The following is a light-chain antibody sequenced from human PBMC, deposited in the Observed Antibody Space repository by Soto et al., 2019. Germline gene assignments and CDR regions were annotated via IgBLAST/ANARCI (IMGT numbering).Light chain of an antibody. CDR3: SSYTSSSILAV. CDR1: SSDVGGYNY. CDR2: DVS. V-gene: IGLV2-14*01. J-gene: IGLJ2*01. Sequence: QSALTQPASVSGSPGQSITISCTGTSSDVGGYNYVSWYQQHPGKAPKLMIYDVSNRPSGVSNRFSGSKSGNTASLTISGLQAEDEADYYCSSYTSSSILAVFGGGTKATVL.